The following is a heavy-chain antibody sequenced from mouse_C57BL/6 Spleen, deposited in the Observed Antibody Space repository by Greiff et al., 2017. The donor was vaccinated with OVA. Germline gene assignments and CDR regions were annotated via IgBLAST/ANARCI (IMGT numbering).Heavy chain of an antibody. J-gene: IGHJ4*01. V-gene: IGHV5-12*01. CDR3: ARHNGDYAMDY. Sequence: EVMLVESGGGLVQPGGSLKLSCAASGFTFSDYYMYWVRQTPEKRLEWVAYISNGGGSTYYPDTVKGRFTISRDNAENTLYLQMSRLKSEDTAMYYCARHNGDYAMDYWGQGTSVTVSS. CDR2: ISNGGGST. CDR1: GFTFSDYY.